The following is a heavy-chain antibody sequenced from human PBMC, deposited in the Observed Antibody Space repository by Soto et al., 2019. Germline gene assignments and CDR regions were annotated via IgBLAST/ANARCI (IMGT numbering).Heavy chain of an antibody. CDR3: AKDRGFIDLFDY. J-gene: IGHJ4*02. D-gene: IGHD3-16*02. CDR1: GFAFSSNA. V-gene: IGHV3-23*01. Sequence: EVQLLESGGSLVQPGGSLRLSCAASGFAFSSNAMSWVRQAPGKGLEWVSSISGSTSGTYYADAVKGRFTISRDNSNNTLYLQMNSLSAEDTAVYYCAKDRGFIDLFDYWGQGALVTVSS. CDR2: ISGSTSGT.